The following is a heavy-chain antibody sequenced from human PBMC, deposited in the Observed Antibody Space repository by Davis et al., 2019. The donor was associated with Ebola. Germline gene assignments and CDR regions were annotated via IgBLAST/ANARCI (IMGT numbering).Heavy chain of an antibody. V-gene: IGHV1-69*06. CDR2: IIPIFGTT. CDR3: ARGPSVATAHYFDY. J-gene: IGHJ4*02. D-gene: IGHD2-21*02. CDR1: GYTFITYY. Sequence: SVKVSCKASGYTFITYYIHWVRQAPGQGLEWMGGIIPIFGTTNYAQKFRDRVMITADKYTHTAYMELTSLTSDDTAVYYCARGPSVATAHYFDYWGQGSLLTVSS.